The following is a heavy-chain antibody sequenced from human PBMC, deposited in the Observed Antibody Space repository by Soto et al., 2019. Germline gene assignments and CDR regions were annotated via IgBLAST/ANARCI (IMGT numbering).Heavy chain of an antibody. CDR2: IYYSGST. CDR3: ARDTLPTRSQGGADV. Sequence: QVQLQESGPGLVKPSQTLSLTCTVSGGSISSGGYYWSWIRQHPGKGLEWIGYIYYSGSTYYNPSLKSRVTISVDTAKNQFSLKLSSVTAADTAVYYCARDTLPTRSQGGADVWGQGTTVTVSS. D-gene: IGHD2-2*01. V-gene: IGHV4-31*03. J-gene: IGHJ6*02. CDR1: GGSISSGGYY.